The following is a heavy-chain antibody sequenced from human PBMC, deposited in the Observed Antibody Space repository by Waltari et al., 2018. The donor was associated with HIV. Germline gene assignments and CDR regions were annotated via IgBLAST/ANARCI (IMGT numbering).Heavy chain of an antibody. V-gene: IGHV4-39*01. J-gene: IGHJ5*02. D-gene: IGHD6-13*01. CDR2: IYYSGNT. CDR1: GGSIRSSSYY. Sequence: QLQLQESGPGLVKPSETLSLTCTVSGGSIRSSSYYWAWIRQPPGKGLEWIGSIYYSGNTYYNPSLKSRVTISVNTSKNQFSLKLSSVTAADTAVYYCARRAAAAGWFDPWGQGTLVTVSS. CDR3: ARRAAAAGWFDP.